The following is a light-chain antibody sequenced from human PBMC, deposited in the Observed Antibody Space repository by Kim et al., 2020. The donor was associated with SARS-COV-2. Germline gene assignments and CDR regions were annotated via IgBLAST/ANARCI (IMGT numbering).Light chain of an antibody. CDR1: QRSSSW. V-gene: IGKV1-5*01. Sequence: ASVGDRVTITGRASQRSSSWLAWYQQKPGKAPKLLIYDASTVEGGVPSRFSGSESGTEFTLTISSLQPDDFATYYCQQYNSYPWTFGQGTKVDIK. CDR2: DAS. J-gene: IGKJ1*01. CDR3: QQYNSYPWT.